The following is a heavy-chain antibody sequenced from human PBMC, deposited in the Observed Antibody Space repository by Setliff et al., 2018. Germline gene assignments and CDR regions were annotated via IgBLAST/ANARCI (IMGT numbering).Heavy chain of an antibody. CDR2: INHSGST. J-gene: IGHJ4*02. D-gene: IGHD2-21*02. CDR3: ARGFDVCGGGACYTDGPYYFDY. V-gene: IGHV4-34*01. Sequence: TSETLSLTCTVSDVSISGYYWSWIRQPPGKGLEWIGEINHSGSTNYNPSLKSRVTISVDTSKDQFSLKLSSVAAADTAVYYCARGFDVCGGGACYTDGPYYFDYWGLGTLVTVSS. CDR1: DVSISGYY.